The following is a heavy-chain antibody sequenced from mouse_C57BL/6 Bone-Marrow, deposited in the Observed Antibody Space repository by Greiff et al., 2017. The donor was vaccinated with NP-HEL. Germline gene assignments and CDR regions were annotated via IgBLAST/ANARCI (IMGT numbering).Heavy chain of an antibody. Sequence: QVQLQQPGAELVKPGASVKMSCKASGYTFTSYWITWVKQRPGQGLEWIGDIYPGSGSTNYNEKFKSKATLTVDTSSSTAYMQLSSLTSEDSAVYYCARFRDDGYYFFAYWGQGTLVTVSA. D-gene: IGHD2-3*01. V-gene: IGHV1-55*01. CDR2: IYPGSGST. CDR3: ARFRDDGYYFFAY. J-gene: IGHJ3*01. CDR1: GYTFTSYW.